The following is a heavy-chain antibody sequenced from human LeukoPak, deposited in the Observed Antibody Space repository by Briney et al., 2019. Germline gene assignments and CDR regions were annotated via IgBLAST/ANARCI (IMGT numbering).Heavy chain of an antibody. CDR2: IKSQTDGGTT. D-gene: IGHD5-18*01. CDR3: TTGTWIQLWLADY. J-gene: IGHJ4*02. V-gene: IGHV3-15*01. Sequence: GGSLRLSCKGSGFTFTNACMSWVRLAPGKGLEWVGHIKSQTDGGTTDYAAPVKGRFTISRDVSKNALYLQLNSLKTEDTAVYYCTTGTWIQLWLADYWGQGTLVTVPS. CDR1: GFTFTNAC.